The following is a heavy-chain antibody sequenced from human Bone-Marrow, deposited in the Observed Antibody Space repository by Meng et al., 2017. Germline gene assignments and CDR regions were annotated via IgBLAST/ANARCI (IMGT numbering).Heavy chain of an antibody. D-gene: IGHD6-19*01. Sequence: GGSLRLSCAASGFTFSSYAMHWVRQAPGKGLEWVAVISYDGSNKYYADSVKGRFTISRDNSKNTLYLQMNSLRAEDTAVYYCATLQFEGIAVAGTRAGGAFDIWGQGTRVTVSS. J-gene: IGHJ3*02. CDR1: GFTFSSYA. V-gene: IGHV3-30*01. CDR2: ISYDGSNK. CDR3: ATLQFEGIAVAGTRAGGAFDI.